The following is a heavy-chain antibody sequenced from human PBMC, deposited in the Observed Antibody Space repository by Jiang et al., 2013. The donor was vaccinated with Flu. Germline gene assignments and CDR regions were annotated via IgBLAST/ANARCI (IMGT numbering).Heavy chain of an antibody. CDR1: GGSFSGYY. Sequence: VLLKPSETLSLTCAVYGGSFSGYYWSWIRQPPGKGLEWIGEINHSGSTNYNPSLKSRVTISVDTSKNQFSLKLSSVTAADTAVYFCSRGCGGNYYDSSGYYRAVIWFDPWGQGTLVTVSS. CDR2: INHSGST. D-gene: IGHD3-22*01. V-gene: IGHV4-34*01. CDR3: SRGCGGNYYDSSGYYRAVIWFDP. J-gene: IGHJ5*02.